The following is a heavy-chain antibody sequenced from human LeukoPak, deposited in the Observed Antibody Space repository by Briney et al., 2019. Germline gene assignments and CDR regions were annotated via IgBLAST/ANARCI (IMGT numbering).Heavy chain of an antibody. J-gene: IGHJ5*01. CDR2: IYTSGST. CDR1: GGSISSYY. D-gene: IGHD2-15*01. V-gene: IGHV4-4*07. Sequence: PSETLSLTCTVSGGSISSYYWSWIRQPAGKGLEWIGRIYTSGSTNYNPSLKSRVTMSVDTSKNQFSLKLSSVTAADTAVYYCARHSSPHAGSSSWYDFWGQGTLVTVSS. CDR3: ARHSSPHAGSSSWYDF.